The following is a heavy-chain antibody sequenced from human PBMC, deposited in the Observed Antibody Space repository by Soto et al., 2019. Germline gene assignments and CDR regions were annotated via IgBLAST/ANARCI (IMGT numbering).Heavy chain of an antibody. D-gene: IGHD3-22*01. Sequence: GGSLRLSFPALGSTFRGYDLNWFPQATGKGLNWVSAIVTAGDTYYPGSVKGRFTISRENAKNSLYLQMNSLRAGDTDVYYCARAESYYDSSGYDYWGQGTLVTVSS. V-gene: IGHV3-13*01. CDR3: ARAESYYDSSGYDY. CDR1: GSTFRGYD. J-gene: IGHJ4*02. CDR2: IVTAGDT.